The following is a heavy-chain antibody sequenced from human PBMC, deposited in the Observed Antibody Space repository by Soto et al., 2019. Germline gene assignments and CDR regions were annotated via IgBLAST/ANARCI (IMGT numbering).Heavy chain of an antibody. Sequence: SGPTLVNPTQTLTLTCTFSGFSLSTSGVGVGWIRQPPGKALEWLAVIYWDDDKRYSPSLKSRVTITKDTSKNQVVLTMTNMDPVDTGTYYCVHRLTRYTWNYSLFDYWGQGTLVTVSS. D-gene: IGHD1-7*01. V-gene: IGHV2-5*02. J-gene: IGHJ4*02. CDR1: GFSLSTSGVG. CDR2: IYWDDDK. CDR3: VHRLTRYTWNYSLFDY.